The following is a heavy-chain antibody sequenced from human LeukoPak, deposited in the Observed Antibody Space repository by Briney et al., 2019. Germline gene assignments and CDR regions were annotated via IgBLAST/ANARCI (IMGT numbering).Heavy chain of an antibody. D-gene: IGHD6-19*01. Sequence: SETLSLTCTVSGGSISSSSYYWGWIRQPPGKGLEWIGSIYYSGSTYYNPSLKSRVTISVDTSKNQFSLKLSSVTAADTAVYYCAKQGLADEDYWGQGTLVTVSS. CDR2: IYYSGST. J-gene: IGHJ4*02. CDR3: AKQGLADEDY. V-gene: IGHV4-39*01. CDR1: GGSISSSSYY.